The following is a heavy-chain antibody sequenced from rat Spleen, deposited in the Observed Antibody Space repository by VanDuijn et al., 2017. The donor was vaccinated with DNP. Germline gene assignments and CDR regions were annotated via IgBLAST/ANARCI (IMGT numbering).Heavy chain of an antibody. CDR3: ASWAPIAPISTSNY. J-gene: IGHJ2*01. Sequence: EVQLVETGGGLVQPGRSLKLSCVASGFTFSTYWMFWVRQAPGKGLEWVASINTDGGNTYRPESVKGRFTISRDNAKNTVHLQMNSLRSADTATYYCASWAPIAPISTSNYWGQGVMVTVSS. CDR2: INTDGGNT. CDR1: GFTFSTYW. D-gene: IGHD1-2*01. V-gene: IGHV5-58*01.